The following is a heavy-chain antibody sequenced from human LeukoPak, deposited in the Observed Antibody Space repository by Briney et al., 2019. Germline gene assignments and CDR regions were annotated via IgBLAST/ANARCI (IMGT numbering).Heavy chain of an antibody. CDR2: IKQDGSEK. J-gene: IGHJ4*02. V-gene: IGHV3-7*01. CDR3: ARARFKGRFDY. CDR1: GFTFSNSW. Sequence: GGSLRLSCAASGFTFSNSWMSWVRQAPGKGLEWVANIKQDGSEKYYVDSVKGRFTISRDNAKNSLYLQMNSLRAEDTAVYYCARARFKGRFDYWGQGTLVTVSS.